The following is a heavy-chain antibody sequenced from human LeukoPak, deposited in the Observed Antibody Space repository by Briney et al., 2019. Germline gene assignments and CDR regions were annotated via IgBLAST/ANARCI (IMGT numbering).Heavy chain of an antibody. V-gene: IGHV3-23*01. Sequence: QPGGSLRLSCAASGFTFSSYAMSWVRQAPGKGLEWVSAISGSGGSTYYADSVKGRFTISRDNAKNTLYLQMNSLRAEDTAVYYCAKTTTLLGYRSSTSCRGFDYWGQGTLVTVSS. J-gene: IGHJ4*02. CDR2: ISGSGGST. D-gene: IGHD2-2*01. CDR1: GFTFSSYA. CDR3: AKTTTLLGYRSSTSCRGFDY.